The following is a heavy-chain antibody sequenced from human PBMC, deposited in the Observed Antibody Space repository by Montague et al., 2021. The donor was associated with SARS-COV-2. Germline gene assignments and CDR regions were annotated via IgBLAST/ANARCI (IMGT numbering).Heavy chain of an antibody. CDR1: GFSFTSSE. V-gene: IGHV3-48*03. CDR3: ARGNPDVY. D-gene: IGHD5-24*01. CDR2: ISSSGTTI. Sequence: SLRLSCAASGFSFTSSEMNWFRQAPGKGLEWVSYISSSGTTINYADSVKGRFTISRDDAKNSLYLQMNSLRDEDTAVYYCARGNPDVYWGQGTLVTVSS. J-gene: IGHJ4*02.